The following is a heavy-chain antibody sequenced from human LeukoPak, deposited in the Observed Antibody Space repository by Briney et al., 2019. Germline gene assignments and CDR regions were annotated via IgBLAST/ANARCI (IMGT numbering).Heavy chain of an antibody. D-gene: IGHD3-16*02. CDR2: INHSGST. CDR3: ARRRVSSRQSPGARFDP. J-gene: IGHJ5*02. Sequence: SETLSLTCAVYGGSFSGYYWRWIRQPPGKGLEWIGEINHSGSTNYNPSLKSRVTISLDTSKNQFSLKLSSVTAADTAVYYCARRRVSSRQSPGARFDPWGQGTLVTVSS. V-gene: IGHV4-34*01. CDR1: GGSFSGYY.